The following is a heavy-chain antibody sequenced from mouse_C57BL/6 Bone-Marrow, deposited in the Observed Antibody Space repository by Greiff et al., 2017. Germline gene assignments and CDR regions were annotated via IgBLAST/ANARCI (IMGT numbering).Heavy chain of an antibody. CDR1: GYTFTEYT. V-gene: IGHV1-62-2*01. CDR3: ARHDEPLHYYGSSYDWYFDV. CDR2: FYPGSGSI. D-gene: IGHD1-1*01. J-gene: IGHJ1*03. Sequence: VMLVESGAELVKPGASVKLSCKASGYTFTEYTIHWVKQRSGQGLEWIGWFYPGSGSIKYNEKFKDKATLTADKSSSTVYMELSRLTSEDSAVYFCARHDEPLHYYGSSYDWYFDVWGTGTTVTVSS.